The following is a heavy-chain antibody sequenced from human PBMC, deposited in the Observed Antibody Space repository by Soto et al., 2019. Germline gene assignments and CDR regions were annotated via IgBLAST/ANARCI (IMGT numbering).Heavy chain of an antibody. CDR1: GGSVSSGSYY. D-gene: IGHD3-9*01. Sequence: QVQLQESGPGLVKPSETLSLTCTVSGGSVSSGSYYWSWIRQPPGKGLEWIGYIYYSGSTNYNPSLKSRVTISVDTSKNQFSLKLSSVTAADTAVYYCARENRYDILTGYYLYFDYWGQGTLVTVSS. J-gene: IGHJ4*02. CDR3: ARENRYDILTGYYLYFDY. V-gene: IGHV4-61*01. CDR2: IYYSGST.